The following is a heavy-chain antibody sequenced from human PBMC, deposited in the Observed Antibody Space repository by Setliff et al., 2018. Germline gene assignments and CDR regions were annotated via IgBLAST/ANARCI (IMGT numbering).Heavy chain of an antibody. CDR1: GGSISSGDYY. J-gene: IGHJ4*02. CDR3: ARESRYYYDNLGTLDY. D-gene: IGHD3-22*01. Sequence: TLSLTCTVSGGSISSGDYYWSWIRQPSGKGLEWIGYIYSSGSTYYNPSLKSRVSISVDTSKNQFSLKLSSVTAADTAVYYCARESRYYYDNLGTLDYWGQGTLVTVSS. V-gene: IGHV4-30-4*08. CDR2: IYSSGST.